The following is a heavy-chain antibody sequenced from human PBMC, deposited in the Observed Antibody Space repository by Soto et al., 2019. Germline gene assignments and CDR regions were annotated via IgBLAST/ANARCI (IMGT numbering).Heavy chain of an antibody. J-gene: IGHJ6*03. CDR3: AKAYYSNYLTNYYYMDV. V-gene: IGHV3-23*01. CDR1: GFTFSSYA. D-gene: IGHD4-4*01. Sequence: GGSLRLSCAASGFTFSSYAMSWVRQAPGKGLEWVSAISGSGGSTYYADSVKGRFTISRDNSKNTLYLQMNSLRAEGTAVYYCAKAYYSNYLTNYYYMDVWGKGTTVTGSS. CDR2: ISGSGGST.